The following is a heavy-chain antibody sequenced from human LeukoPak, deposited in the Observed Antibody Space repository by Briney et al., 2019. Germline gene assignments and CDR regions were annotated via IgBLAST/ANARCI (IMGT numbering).Heavy chain of an antibody. Sequence: SETLSLTCTVSGGSISSSSYYWGWIRQPPGKGLEWIGSIYYSGSTYYNPSLKSRVTISVDTSKNQFSLKLSSVTAADTAVYYCARDKSAAASGYDSSGYYRTKHNWFDPWGQGTLLTVSS. CDR2: IYYSGST. CDR1: GGSISSSSYY. CDR3: ARDKSAAASGYDSSGYYRTKHNWFDP. V-gene: IGHV4-39*07. D-gene: IGHD3-22*01. J-gene: IGHJ5*02.